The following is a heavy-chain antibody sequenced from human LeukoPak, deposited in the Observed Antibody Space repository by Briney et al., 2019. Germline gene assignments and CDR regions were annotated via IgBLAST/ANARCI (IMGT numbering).Heavy chain of an antibody. V-gene: IGHV1-2*02. J-gene: IGHJ4*02. CDR3: TRDWLNKAYDP. CDR2: IHAETGVT. Sequence: ASVKVSCKDSGHIFTGYYIHWVRQAPGQGLEGMAWIHAETGVTYYAQKFRGRVTLTRDTSISTDYMELTRLRSDDTAIYYSTRDWLNKAYDPWGQGTLVTVSS. CDR1: GHIFTGYY. D-gene: IGHD3-16*01.